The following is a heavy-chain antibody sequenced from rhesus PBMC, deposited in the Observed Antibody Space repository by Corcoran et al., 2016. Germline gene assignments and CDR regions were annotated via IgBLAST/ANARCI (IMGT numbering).Heavy chain of an antibody. Sequence: QVQLQESGPGLVMPSETLSLTCAVSGGSISSSYWSWIRQAPGKGLEWIGRIASRGSTYYNPSLKSRVTLSVYTSKNQLSLKLSSVTAADTAVYYCAREENWGDYFDYWGQGVLVTVSS. D-gene: IGHD7-45*01. CDR3: AREENWGDYFDY. V-gene: IGHV4S11*01. CDR1: GGSISSSY. CDR2: IASRGST. J-gene: IGHJ4*01.